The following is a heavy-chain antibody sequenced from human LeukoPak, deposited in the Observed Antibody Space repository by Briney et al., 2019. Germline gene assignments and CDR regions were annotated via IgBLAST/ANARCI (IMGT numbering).Heavy chain of an antibody. D-gene: IGHD3-3*01. CDR1: GFTFSNYA. J-gene: IGHJ4*02. CDR3: AKWGDYDVLSGYYVSDY. CDR2: IPGSGGNT. Sequence: GGSLRLSCAASGFTFSNYAMSWVRQAPGKGLGLVSAIPGSGGNTYYANSVKGRFTISRDNSKNTVFMEMNSLRAEDTAVYYCAKWGDYDVLSGYYVSDYWGQGTLVTVSS. V-gene: IGHV3-23*01.